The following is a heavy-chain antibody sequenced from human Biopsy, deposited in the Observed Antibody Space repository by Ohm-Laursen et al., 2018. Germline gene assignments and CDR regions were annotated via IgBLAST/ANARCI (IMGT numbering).Heavy chain of an antibody. Sequence: AASVKVSCKASGYSFTSYYMHWVRQAPGQGLEWMGIINPSGGSTDYAQKFQGRVTMTRDTSTSTVYMELISLRSDDTAVYYCAKGGYKAWLDSWGQGALVTVSS. D-gene: IGHD1-1*01. J-gene: IGHJ5*01. CDR2: INPSGGST. CDR3: AKGGYKAWLDS. CDR1: GYSFTSYY. V-gene: IGHV1-46*01.